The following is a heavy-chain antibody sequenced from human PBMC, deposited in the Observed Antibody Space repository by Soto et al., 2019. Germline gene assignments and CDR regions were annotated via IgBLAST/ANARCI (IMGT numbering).Heavy chain of an antibody. J-gene: IGHJ4*02. V-gene: IGHV3-23*01. CDR2: ISGSGGST. Sequence: EVQLLDSGGGLVQPGGSLRLSCAASGFTFSNYAMNWVRQAPGKGLDWVSAISGSGGSTYYADSVKVRSTIARDNSKNTLYLQMSSLRADDTAVYYCAKGPLGSGSDLEYWGPGALVTVSS. CDR1: GFTFSNYA. CDR3: AKGPLGSGSDLEY. D-gene: IGHD5-12*01.